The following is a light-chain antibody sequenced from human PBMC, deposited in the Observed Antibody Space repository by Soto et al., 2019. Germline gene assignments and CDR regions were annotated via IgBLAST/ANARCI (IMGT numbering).Light chain of an antibody. CDR2: EDN. CDR1: SGSIASNY. J-gene: IGLJ2*01. V-gene: IGLV6-57*04. CDR3: QSYDSTSPVV. Sequence: FMLTQPHSVSESPGKTVTISCTRSSGSIASNYVQWYQQRPGSAPTTVIYEDNHRPSGVPDRFSGSIDSSSNSASLTISGLKTEDEADYYCQSYDSTSPVVFGGGTKLTVL.